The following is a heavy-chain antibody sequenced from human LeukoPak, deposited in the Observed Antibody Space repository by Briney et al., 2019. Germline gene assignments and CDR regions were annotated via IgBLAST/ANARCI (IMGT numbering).Heavy chain of an antibody. J-gene: IGHJ1*01. V-gene: IGHV1-8*01. CDR3: ARGMPLYSGGQGILQH. CDR2: MNPNSGNT. Sequence: ASVKVSCKASGYTFTSYDINWVRQATGQGLEWMGWMNPNSGNTGYAQKFQGRVTMTRNTSISTAYMELSSLRSEDTAVYYCARGMPLYSGGQGILQHWGQGTLVTVSS. D-gene: IGHD1-26*01. CDR1: GYTFTSYD.